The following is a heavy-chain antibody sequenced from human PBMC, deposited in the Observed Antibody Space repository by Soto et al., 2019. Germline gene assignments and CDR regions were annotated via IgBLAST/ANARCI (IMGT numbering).Heavy chain of an antibody. J-gene: IGHJ4*02. D-gene: IGHD2-15*01. CDR1: GYTFTSYW. V-gene: IGHV5-51*01. Sequence: GESLKISCKGSGYTFTSYWIGWVRQMPGEGLEWLGVIYPGDSDTRYSPSFQGQVTISADKSINTAYLQWGSLKASDSAIYYCARSAGNAGRFSEYRGKGTLVTVSS. CDR3: ARSAGNAGRFSEY. CDR2: IYPGDSDT.